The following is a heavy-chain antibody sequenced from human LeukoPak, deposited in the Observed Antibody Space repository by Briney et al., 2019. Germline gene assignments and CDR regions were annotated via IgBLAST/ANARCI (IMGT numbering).Heavy chain of an antibody. CDR1: GFTFSSST. D-gene: IGHD2-21*02. CDR2: IIVGSGNT. J-gene: IGHJ2*01. Sequence: SVKVSCKASGFTFSSSTVQWARQARGQRLEWLGWIIVGSGNTNYAQRFQERLTITRDMSTGTADMELSSLRSEGTAVYYCAAVNSDWYFSWYFDLWGRGTLVTVSS. CDR3: AAVNSDWYFSWYFDL. V-gene: IGHV1-58*01.